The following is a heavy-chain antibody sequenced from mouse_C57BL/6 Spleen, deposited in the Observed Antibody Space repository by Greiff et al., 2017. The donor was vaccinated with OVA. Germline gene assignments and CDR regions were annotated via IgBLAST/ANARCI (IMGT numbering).Heavy chain of an antibody. CDR2: IDPSDSYT. J-gene: IGHJ4*01. V-gene: IGHV1-69*01. D-gene: IGHD2-14*01. CDR1: GYTFTSYW. Sequence: QVQLQQPGAELVMPGASVKLSCKASGYTFTSYWMHWVKQRPGQGLEWIGEIDPSDSYTNYNQKFKGKSTLTVDKSSSTAYMQLSSLTSEDSAVYYCARRHDPIYYAMDYWGQGTAVTVAS. CDR3: ARRHDPIYYAMDY.